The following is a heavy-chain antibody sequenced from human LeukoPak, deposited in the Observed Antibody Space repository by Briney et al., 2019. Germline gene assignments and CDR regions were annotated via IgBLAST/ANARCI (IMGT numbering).Heavy chain of an antibody. V-gene: IGHV4-34*01. J-gene: IGHJ4*02. CDR3: ARGPPTDYYDSSGFYYVFDY. Sequence: SETLSLTCAVYGRSFSGYYWSWIRQPPGKGLEWIGEINHSGSTNYNPSLKSRVTISVDTSKNQFSLKLSSVTAADTAVYFCARGPPTDYYDSSGFYYVFDYWGQGTLVTVSS. CDR1: GRSFSGYY. D-gene: IGHD3-22*01. CDR2: INHSGST.